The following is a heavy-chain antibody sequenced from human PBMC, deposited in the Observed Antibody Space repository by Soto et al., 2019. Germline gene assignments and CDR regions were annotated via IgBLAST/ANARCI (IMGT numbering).Heavy chain of an antibody. CDR2: INHSGST. D-gene: IGHD1-7*01. Sequence: PSETLSLTCAVYGGSFSGYYWSWIRQPPGKGLEWIGEINHSGSTNYNPSLKSRVTISVDTSKNQFSLKLSSVTAADTAVYYCARENLRRSYWGQGTLVTVSS. V-gene: IGHV4-34*01. J-gene: IGHJ4*02. CDR1: GGSFSGYY. CDR3: ARENLRRSY.